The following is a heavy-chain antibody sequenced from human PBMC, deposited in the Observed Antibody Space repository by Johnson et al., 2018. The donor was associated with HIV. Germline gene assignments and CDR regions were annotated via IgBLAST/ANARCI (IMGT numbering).Heavy chain of an antibody. J-gene: IGHJ3*01. CDR3: AREMAWEDAFDV. D-gene: IGHD5-24*01. CDR2: ISSTGSSI. CDR1: GFTFSDYY. Sequence: QVQLVESGGGLVQPGGSLRLSCAASGFTFSDYYMNWIRQAPGKGLEWVSYISSTGSSIKYVDSVKGRFTIYRDNPKNSLYLQMNSLRAEDTAVYYCAREMAWEDAFDVWGQGTMVTVSS. V-gene: IGHV3-11*04.